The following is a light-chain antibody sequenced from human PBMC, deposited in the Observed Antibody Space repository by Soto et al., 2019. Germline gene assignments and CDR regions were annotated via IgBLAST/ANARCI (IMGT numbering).Light chain of an antibody. CDR3: QQSNNWPPLT. Sequence: EIVMTQSPATLSVSPGETVTLSCRASQSVSTSLAWYQHKPGQAPRLLIHGASTRATGIPARFSGSGSGTEFTLTISSLQSEDFAVYYCQQSNNWPPLTFGGGTKVEIK. V-gene: IGKV3-15*01. J-gene: IGKJ4*01. CDR2: GAS. CDR1: QSVSTS.